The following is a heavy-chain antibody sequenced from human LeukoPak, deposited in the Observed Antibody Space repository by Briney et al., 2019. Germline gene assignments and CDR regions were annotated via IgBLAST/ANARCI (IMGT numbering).Heavy chain of an antibody. Sequence: SETLSLTCAVYGGSFSGYYWSWIRQPPGKGLEWIGEINHSGSTNYNPSLKSRVTISVDTSKTQFSLKLSSVTAADTAVCYCASGYYDFWSGYYPLDYWGQGTLVTVSS. CDR3: ASGYYDFWSGYYPLDY. CDR2: INHSGST. J-gene: IGHJ4*02. CDR1: GGSFSGYY. V-gene: IGHV4-34*01. D-gene: IGHD3-3*01.